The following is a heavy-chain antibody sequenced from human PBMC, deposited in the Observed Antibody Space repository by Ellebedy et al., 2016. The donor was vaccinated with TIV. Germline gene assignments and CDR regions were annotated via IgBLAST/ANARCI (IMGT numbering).Heavy chain of an antibody. V-gene: IGHV4-39*07. CDR1: GGSISNSDYY. D-gene: IGHD5-12*01. CDR2: LKFGGES. CDR3: ASHRGFYSGWSFDY. J-gene: IGHJ4*02. Sequence: MPSETLSLTCTVSGGSISNSDYYWNWIRQPPGKGLEWIGSLKFGGESYFDPPLKSRVTMSLDTSKNQFSLKVNSVTAADTAIYYCASHRGFYSGWSFDYWGQGTLTTVSS.